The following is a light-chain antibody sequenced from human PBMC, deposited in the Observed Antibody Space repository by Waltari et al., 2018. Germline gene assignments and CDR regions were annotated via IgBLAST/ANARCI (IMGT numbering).Light chain of an antibody. CDR2: RNN. V-gene: IGLV1-47*01. J-gene: IGLJ3*02. Sequence: QSVLTQPPSASGTPGQRVTISCSGSTSNIGRNYVYWYQQFPGTAPKLLVYRNNERPSGVPDRISGSKSGTSASLAISGLRYEDEADYYCATWDGSLTAWVFGGGTKVTVL. CDR3: ATWDGSLTAWV. CDR1: TSNIGRNY.